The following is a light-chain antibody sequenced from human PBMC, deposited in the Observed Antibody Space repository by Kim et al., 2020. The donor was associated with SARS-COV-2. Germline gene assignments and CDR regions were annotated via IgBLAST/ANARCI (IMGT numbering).Light chain of an antibody. V-gene: IGLV3-27*01. CDR3: YSSPDYRVV. CDR1: ILAKKY. J-gene: IGLJ2*01. Sequence: SYELTQPSSVSVSPGQTAIITCSGDILAKKYARWFQHWPGQAPVLVIYKDSERPSGIPERFSDSSSGTSVTLTISGAQVEDDADYYCYSSPDYRVVFGGGTQLTVL. CDR2: KDS.